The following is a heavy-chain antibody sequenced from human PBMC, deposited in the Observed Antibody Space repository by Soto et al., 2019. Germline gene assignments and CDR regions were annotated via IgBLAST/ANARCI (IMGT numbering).Heavy chain of an antibody. CDR2: INTYNGYT. CDR3: ARELTKGLDV. J-gene: IGHJ6*02. CDR1: GYTFTSCG. Sequence: QVHLVQSGAEVKKPGASVKVSCKASGYTFTSCGISWVRQAPGQGLEWMGLINTYNGYTNYPQNFQGRVTMTTETSTGTVYMELRSLTSADTAVDYCARELTKGLDVWGQGTTVTVSS. D-gene: IGHD1-1*01. V-gene: IGHV1-18*01.